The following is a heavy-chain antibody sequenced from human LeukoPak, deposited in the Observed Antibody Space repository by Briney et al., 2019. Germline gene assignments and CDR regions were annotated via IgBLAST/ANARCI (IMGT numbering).Heavy chain of an antibody. CDR2: INHSGST. V-gene: IGHV4-34*01. CDR1: GGSFSGYY. CDR3: ARRPGVRDGSYYYDSSGYPYYFDY. D-gene: IGHD3-22*01. J-gene: IGHJ4*02. Sequence: SETLSLTCAVYGGSFSGYYWSWIRQPPGKGLERIGEINHSGSTNYNPSLKSRVTISVDTSKNQFSLKLSSVTAADTAVYYCARRPGVRDGSYYYDSSGYPYYFDYWGQGTLVTVSS.